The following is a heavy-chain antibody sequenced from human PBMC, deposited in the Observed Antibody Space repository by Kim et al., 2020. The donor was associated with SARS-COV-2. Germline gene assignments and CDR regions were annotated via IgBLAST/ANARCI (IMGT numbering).Heavy chain of an antibody. CDR2: ISYDGSNK. V-gene: IGHV3-30*18. CDR3: AKVWGRLGYSDY. J-gene: IGHJ4*02. CDR1: GFTFSSYG. D-gene: IGHD2-15*01. Sequence: GGSLRLSCAASGFTFSSYGMHWVRQAPGKGLEWVAVISYDGSNKYYADSVKGRFTISRDNSKNTLYLQMNSLRAEDTAVYYCAKVWGRLGYSDYWGQGTLVTVSS.